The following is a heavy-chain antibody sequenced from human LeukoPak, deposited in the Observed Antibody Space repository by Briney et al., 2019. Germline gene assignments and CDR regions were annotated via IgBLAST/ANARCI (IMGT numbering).Heavy chain of an antibody. D-gene: IGHD6-19*01. J-gene: IGHJ4*02. V-gene: IGHV1-46*01. CDR2: INPSGGST. Sequence: ASVKVSCKASRYTFTRYYMHWVRQAPGQGLEWMGIINPSGGSTSYAQKFQGRVTMTRDTSTSTVYMELSSLRSEDTAVYYCAREGDSSGWYMDFDYWGQGTLVTVSS. CDR1: RYTFTRYY. CDR3: AREGDSSGWYMDFDY.